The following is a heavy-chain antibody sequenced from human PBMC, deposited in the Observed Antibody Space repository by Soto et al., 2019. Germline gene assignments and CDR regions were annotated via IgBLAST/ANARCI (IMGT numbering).Heavy chain of an antibody. J-gene: IGHJ4*02. CDR1: GDTFTFYS. D-gene: IGHD3-10*01. Sequence: QVQLVQSGAEVKRPGPSVKVSCKASGDTFTFYSINWVRQAPGLGLEWMGRIKPILSMSNYAQRFQGRVTMTADKSTSTAYMELSSLRSEDTAIYYCASSYGSGYRAFDYWGQGALVTVSS. CDR3: ASSYGSGYRAFDY. CDR2: IKPILSMS. V-gene: IGHV1-69*02.